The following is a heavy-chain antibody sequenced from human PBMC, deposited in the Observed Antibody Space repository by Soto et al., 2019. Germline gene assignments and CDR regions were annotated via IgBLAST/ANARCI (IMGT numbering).Heavy chain of an antibody. CDR2: IYYSGST. CDR1: GGSISSYY. J-gene: IGHJ4*02. CDR3: ATHLPDYSSGWYYFDY. D-gene: IGHD6-19*01. V-gene: IGHV4-59*08. Sequence: QVQLQESGPGLVKPSETLSLTCTVSGGSISSYYWSWIRQPPGKGLEWIGYIYYSGSTNYNPSLTSRVTISVDTSKNQFSLKLSSVTAADTAVYYCATHLPDYSSGWYYFDYWGQGTLVTVSS.